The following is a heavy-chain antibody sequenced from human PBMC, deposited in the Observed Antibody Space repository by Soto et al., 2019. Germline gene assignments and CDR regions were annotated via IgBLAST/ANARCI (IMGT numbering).Heavy chain of an antibody. J-gene: IGHJ4*02. CDR3: ARSRLVTYYFDY. Sequence: LRLSCAASGFTFSSYAMHWVRQAPGKGLEWVAVISYDGSNKYYADSVKARFTISRDNSKNTLYLQMNSLRAEDTAVYYCARSRLVTYYFDYWGQGTLVTVSS. CDR2: ISYDGSNK. V-gene: IGHV3-30-3*01. CDR1: GFTFSSYA. D-gene: IGHD2-21*02.